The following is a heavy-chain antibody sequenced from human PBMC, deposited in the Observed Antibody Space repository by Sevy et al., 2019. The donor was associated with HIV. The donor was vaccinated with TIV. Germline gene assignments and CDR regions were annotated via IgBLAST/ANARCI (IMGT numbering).Heavy chain of an antibody. Sequence: GESLKISCAASGFTFSSYAMHWVRQAPGKGLEWVAVISYDGSNKYYADSVKGRFTISRDNSKNTLYLQMNSLRAEDTAVYYCARDQGSRLDYWGQGTLVTVSS. CDR1: GFTFSSYA. V-gene: IGHV3-30-3*01. D-gene: IGHD6-13*01. CDR2: ISYDGSNK. J-gene: IGHJ4*02. CDR3: ARDQGSRLDY.